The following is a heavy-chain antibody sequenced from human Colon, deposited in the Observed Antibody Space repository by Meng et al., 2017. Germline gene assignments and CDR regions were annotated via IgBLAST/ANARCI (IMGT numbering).Heavy chain of an antibody. V-gene: IGHV4-34*02. D-gene: IGHD4-17*01. Sequence: GQIKQGGAVPLKSSETLSPPCAVSGGSFSGFYWCWIRQPPGKGLEWIGEIDHFGISNYNSSLKGRLTMSVDTSKKQISLTLTSVTAADTAVYYCATGLRHGDWFDPWGPGTLVTVSS. CDR1: GGSFSGFY. J-gene: IGHJ5*02. CDR3: ATGLRHGDWFDP. CDR2: IDHFGIS.